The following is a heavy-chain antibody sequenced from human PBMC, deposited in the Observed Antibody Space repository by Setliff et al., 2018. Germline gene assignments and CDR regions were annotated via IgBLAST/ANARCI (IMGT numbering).Heavy chain of an antibody. CDR1: GYTFTGYS. J-gene: IGHJ3*02. CDR2: ISTDDGDT. D-gene: IGHD3-22*01. V-gene: IGHV1-18*04. Sequence: PSVKVSCKASGYTFTGYSMHWVRQAPGQGLEWMGRISTDDGDTNFAQKFQGRVTLTTDTSTGTAYMELRSLTFDDTAVYYCARDRKEVVISPSQAAFDIWGQGTMVTVSS. CDR3: ARDRKEVVISPSQAAFDI.